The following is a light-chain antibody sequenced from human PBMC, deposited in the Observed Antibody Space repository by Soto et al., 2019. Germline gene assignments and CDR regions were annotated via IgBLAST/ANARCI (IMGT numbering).Light chain of an antibody. J-gene: IGLJ3*02. V-gene: IGLV1-44*01. Sequence: QSVLTQPPSASGTPGQRVTISCSGSSSNIGSEHVNWYQQVPGTAPKLLIYANNQRPAGVPDRFYVSKSGTSDSLAVDGLWSEDEADYYCAAWGGSGKGLVFGGGTKLTVL. CDR1: SSNIGSEH. CDR3: AAWGGSGKGLV. CDR2: ANN.